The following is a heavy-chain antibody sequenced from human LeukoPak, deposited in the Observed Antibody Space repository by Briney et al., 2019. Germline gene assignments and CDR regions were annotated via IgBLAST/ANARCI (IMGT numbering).Heavy chain of an antibody. Sequence: GGSLRLYCAASGFTFSDYNMNWVRQAPGKGLEWVSYITNGGSTIHHADSVKGRFTISRDNAKKTLYLQMKSLRAEDTAVYYCARSIGLTGGGVDVWGQGTTVTVSS. J-gene: IGHJ6*02. V-gene: IGHV3-11*01. D-gene: IGHD3-9*01. CDR3: ARSIGLTGGGVDV. CDR1: GFTFSDYN. CDR2: ITNGGSTI.